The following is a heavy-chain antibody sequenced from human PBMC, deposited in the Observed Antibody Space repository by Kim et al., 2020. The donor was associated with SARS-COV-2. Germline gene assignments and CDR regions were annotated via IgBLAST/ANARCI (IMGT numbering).Heavy chain of an antibody. CDR2: ISAYNGNT. CDR1: GYTFTSYG. V-gene: IGHV1-18*04. Sequence: ASVKVSCKASGYTFTSYGISWVRQAPGQGLEWMGWISAYNGNTNYAQKLQGRVTMTTDTSTSTAYMELRSLRSDDTAVYYCARDRHIRTMVRGVIAFDYWGQGTLVTVSS. D-gene: IGHD3-10*01. J-gene: IGHJ4*02. CDR3: ARDRHIRTMVRGVIAFDY.